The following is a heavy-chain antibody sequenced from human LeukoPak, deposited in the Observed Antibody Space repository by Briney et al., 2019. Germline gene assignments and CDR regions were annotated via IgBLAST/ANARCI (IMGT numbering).Heavy chain of an antibody. CDR1: GGSINSYY. V-gene: IGHV4-59*08. Sequence: SETLSLTCTVSGGSINSYYWSWIRQPPGKGLEWIGYIYYTGSTNYNPSLKSRVTISVDTSKNQFSLKQRSVTAADTAVYYCATTLRHIVVVTAIPAYFDYWGQGTLVTVSS. CDR2: IYYTGST. D-gene: IGHD2-21*02. J-gene: IGHJ4*02. CDR3: ATTLRHIVVVTAIPAYFDY.